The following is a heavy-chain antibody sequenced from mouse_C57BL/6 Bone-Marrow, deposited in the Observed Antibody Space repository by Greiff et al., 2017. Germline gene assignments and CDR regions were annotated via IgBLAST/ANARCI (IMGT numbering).Heavy chain of an antibody. CDR3: AVDFTSVVGWYFDV. V-gene: IGHV5-4*03. Sequence: DVKLVESGGGLVKPGGSLKLSCAASGFTFSSYAMSWVRQTPEKRLEWVATISDGGSYTYYPANVKGRFTITRDNAKNNLYLQMSHLKSEDTAMYYCAVDFTSVVGWYFDVWCTGTTVTVSS. D-gene: IGHD1-1*01. CDR1: GFTFSSYA. J-gene: IGHJ1*03. CDR2: ISDGGSYT.